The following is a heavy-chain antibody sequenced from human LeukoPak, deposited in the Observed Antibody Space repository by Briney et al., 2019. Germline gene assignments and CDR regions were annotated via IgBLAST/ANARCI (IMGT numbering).Heavy chain of an antibody. Sequence: SQTLSLTCSVSGGSISSGSYYWSWIRQPAGKGLEWIGRIYTSGCTNYNPSLKSRVTMSFDASNNQFSLRLSSVTAADTAVYYCARVTTGGYYNYWGQGTLVTVSS. V-gene: IGHV4-61*02. D-gene: IGHD3-22*01. CDR3: ARVTTGGYYNY. CDR2: IYTSGCT. J-gene: IGHJ4*02. CDR1: GGSISSGSYY.